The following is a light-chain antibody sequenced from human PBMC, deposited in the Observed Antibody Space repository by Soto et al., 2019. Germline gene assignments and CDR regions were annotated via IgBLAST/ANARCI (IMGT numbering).Light chain of an antibody. CDR2: AAS. V-gene: IGKV1-39*01. Sequence: DIQMTQSPSSLSASVGDRVTITCRASQTITNYLNWYQQKPGKAPKLLIYAASTLLSGVPSRFTGGGSGNDFTRTSDSLQPEDFATYFCQQSYSSPWTFGQGTKVEI. J-gene: IGKJ1*01. CDR3: QQSYSSPWT. CDR1: QTITNY.